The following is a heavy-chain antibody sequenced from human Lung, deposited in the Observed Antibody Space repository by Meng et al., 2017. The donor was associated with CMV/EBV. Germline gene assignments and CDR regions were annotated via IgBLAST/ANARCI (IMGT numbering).Heavy chain of an antibody. Sequence: SVKVSCKASGGTFSTYSINWMRQAPGQGLEWMGGTIPMFGTPNYAQKFQGRVTITTDESTSTAYMELSSLRSEDTAVYYCARLDKHVGDYFYYGMDVWGQGTTVTGSS. J-gene: IGHJ6*02. CDR2: TIPMFGTP. D-gene: IGHD3-10*01. CDR3: ARLDKHVGDYFYYGMDV. V-gene: IGHV1-69*05. CDR1: GGTFSTYS.